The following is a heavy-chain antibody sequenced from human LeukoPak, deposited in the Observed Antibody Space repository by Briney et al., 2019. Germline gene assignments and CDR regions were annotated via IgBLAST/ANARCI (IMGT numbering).Heavy chain of an antibody. CDR3: ARDDSSGYHDAFDI. CDR2: IYYSGRT. V-gene: IGHV4-30-4*08. CDR1: GGSISSGDYY. J-gene: IGHJ3*02. Sequence: PSQTLSLTCTVSGGSISSGDYYWSWIRQPPGKGLEWIGYIYYSGRTYYNPSLKSRVTISVDTSKNQFSLKLSSVTATDTAVYYCARDDSSGYHDAFDIWGQGTMVTVSS. D-gene: IGHD3-22*01.